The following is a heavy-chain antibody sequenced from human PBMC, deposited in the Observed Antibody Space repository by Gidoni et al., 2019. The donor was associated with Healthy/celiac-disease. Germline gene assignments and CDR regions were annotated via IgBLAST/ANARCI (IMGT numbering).Heavy chain of an antibody. CDR3: ASGLRVVVPAAANMGWFDP. J-gene: IGHJ5*02. D-gene: IGHD2-2*01. CDR2: IIPIFGTA. V-gene: IGHV1-69*01. Sequence: QVQLVQSGAEVKKPGSSVTVSCKASVGTFSSSAISWVRQAPGQGLEWMGGIIPIFGTANYEQKFQGRVTSTADEYTSTAYMELSSLRSEDTAVYYCASGLRVVVPAAANMGWFDPWGQGTLVTVSS. CDR1: VGTFSSSA.